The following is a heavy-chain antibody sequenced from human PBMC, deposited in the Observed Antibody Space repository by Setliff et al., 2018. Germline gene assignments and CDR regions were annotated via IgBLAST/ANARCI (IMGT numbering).Heavy chain of an antibody. CDR3: AKRGHYSSSDGLSFDF. CDR2: MYGVGAT. J-gene: IGHJ4*02. Sequence: GGSLRLSCAASGFTFSSHGMSWVRQAPAKGLECVSGMYGVGATFYADSVKGRFTISRDRSKNTVYLQMNRLRAEDTAVYYCAKRGHYSSSDGLSFDFWGQGTQVTVSS. D-gene: IGHD6-6*01. CDR1: GFTFSSHG. V-gene: IGHV3-23*01.